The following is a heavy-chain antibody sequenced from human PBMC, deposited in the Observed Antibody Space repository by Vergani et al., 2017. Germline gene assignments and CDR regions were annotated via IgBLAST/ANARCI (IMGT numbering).Heavy chain of an antibody. D-gene: IGHD2-15*01. CDR2: INHSGST. Sequence: QVQLQQWGAGLLKPSETLSLTCAVYGGSFSGYYWSWIRQPPGKGLEWIGEINHSGSTNYNPSLKSRVTIAVETSKNQFSLKLSSVTAADTAVYYCARARNLYCSGGSCYSGPYYYYYYMDVWGKGTTVTVSS. J-gene: IGHJ6*03. V-gene: IGHV4-34*01. CDR1: GGSFSGYY. CDR3: ARARNLYCSGGSCYSGPYYYYYYMDV.